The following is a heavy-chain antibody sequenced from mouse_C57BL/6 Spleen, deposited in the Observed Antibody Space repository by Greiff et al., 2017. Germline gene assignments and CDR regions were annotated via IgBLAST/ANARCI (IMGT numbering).Heavy chain of an antibody. V-gene: IGHV5-16*01. CDR1: GFTFSDYY. Sequence: EVKLVESEGGLVQPGSSMKLSCTASGFTFSDYYMAWVRQVPEKGLEWVANINYDGSSTYYLDSLKSRFIISRDNAKNILYLQMSSLKSEDTATYYCAREGGDYYGSSYWYFDVWGTGTTVTVSS. CDR3: AREGGDYYGSSYWYFDV. CDR2: INYDGSST. J-gene: IGHJ1*03. D-gene: IGHD1-1*01.